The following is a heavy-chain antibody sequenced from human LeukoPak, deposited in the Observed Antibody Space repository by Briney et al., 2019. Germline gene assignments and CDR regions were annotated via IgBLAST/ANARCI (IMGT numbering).Heavy chain of an antibody. CDR1: GGSISSYY. J-gene: IGHJ6*03. Sequence: SVTLSLTCTVSGGSISSYYWSWIRQPAGKGLEWIGRIYTSGSTNYNPSLKSRVTMSVDTSKNQFSLKLSSVTAADTAVYYCARDSKGFYYYYMDVWGKGTTVTVSS. D-gene: IGHD2/OR15-2a*01. V-gene: IGHV4-4*07. CDR3: ARDSKGFYYYYMDV. CDR2: IYTSGST.